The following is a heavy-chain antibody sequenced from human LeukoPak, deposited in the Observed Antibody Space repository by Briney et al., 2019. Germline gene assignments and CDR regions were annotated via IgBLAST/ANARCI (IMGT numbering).Heavy chain of an antibody. Sequence: SVKVSCKASGGTFSSYAISWVRQAPGQGLEWMGRIIPIFGTANYAQKFQGRVTITTDESTSTAYMELSSLRSEDTAAYYCARERNFDQLNWFDPWGQGTLVTVSS. CDR1: GGTFSSYA. CDR2: IIPIFGTA. CDR3: ARERNFDQLNWFDP. D-gene: IGHD3-9*01. J-gene: IGHJ5*02. V-gene: IGHV1-69*05.